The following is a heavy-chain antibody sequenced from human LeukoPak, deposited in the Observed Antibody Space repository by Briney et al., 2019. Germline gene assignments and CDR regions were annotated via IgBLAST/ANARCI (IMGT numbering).Heavy chain of an antibody. CDR1: GFTFGDYA. Sequence: GGSLRLSCTASGFTFGDYAMSWVRQAPGKGLEWVGFIRSKAYGGTTEYAASVKGRFTISRDDSKSIAYLQMNSLKTEDTAVYYCTRDDYYFDYWGQGTLVTVSS. CDR3: TRDDYYFDY. D-gene: IGHD2-21*02. CDR2: IRSKAYGGTT. J-gene: IGHJ4*02. V-gene: IGHV3-49*04.